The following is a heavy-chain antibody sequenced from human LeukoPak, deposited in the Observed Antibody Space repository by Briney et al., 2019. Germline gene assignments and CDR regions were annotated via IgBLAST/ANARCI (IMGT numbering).Heavy chain of an antibody. CDR1: GGTFSSYA. CDR3: ARGYTAMAHAFDI. Sequence: SVKVSCRASGGTFSSYAISWVRQAPGQGLEWMGRIIPIFGTANYAQKFQGRATITTDESTSTAYMELSSLRSEDTAVYYCARGYTAMAHAFDIWGQGTMVTVSS. D-gene: IGHD5-18*01. V-gene: IGHV1-69*05. J-gene: IGHJ3*02. CDR2: IIPIFGTA.